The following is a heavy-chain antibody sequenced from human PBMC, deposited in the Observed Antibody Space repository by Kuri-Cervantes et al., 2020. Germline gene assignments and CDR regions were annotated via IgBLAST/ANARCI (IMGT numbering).Heavy chain of an antibody. D-gene: IGHD6-19*01. J-gene: IGHJ4*02. CDR2: INPNSGGT. V-gene: IGHV1-2*04. CDR1: GYTFTGYY. Sequence: ASVKVSCKASGYTFTGYYMHWVRQAPGQGLEWMGWINPNSGGTNYAQKFQGWVTMTRDTSISTAYMELSRLRSDDTAVYHCARTRAVALFIPDYWGQGTLVTVSS. CDR3: ARTRAVALFIPDY.